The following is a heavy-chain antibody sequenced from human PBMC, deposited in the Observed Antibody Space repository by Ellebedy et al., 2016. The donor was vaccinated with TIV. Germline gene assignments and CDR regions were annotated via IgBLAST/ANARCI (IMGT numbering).Heavy chain of an antibody. CDR2: ISYDGSNK. CDR1: GFTFSSYG. CDR3: AIHQLGVHDAFDI. J-gene: IGHJ3*02. D-gene: IGHD7-27*01. Sequence: GESLKISXAASGFTFSSYGMHWVRQAPGKGLEWVAVISYDGSNKYYADSVKGRFTISRDNSKNTLYLQMNGLRAEDTAVYYCAIHQLGVHDAFDIWGQGTMVTVSS. V-gene: IGHV3-30*03.